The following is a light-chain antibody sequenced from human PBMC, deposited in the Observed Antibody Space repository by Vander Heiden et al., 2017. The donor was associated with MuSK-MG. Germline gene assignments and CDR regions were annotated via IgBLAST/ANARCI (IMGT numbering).Light chain of an antibody. CDR1: QSVSSY. V-gene: IGKV3-11*01. Sequence: EIVLTQSPATLCLSPGERATLSCRASQSVSSYLAWYQQKPGQAPRLLIYDASNRATGIPARFRGSGSGTVFTLTISSLEPEDCAVYYCQQRSNWLFTFGPGTKVDIK. CDR2: DAS. CDR3: QQRSNWLFT. J-gene: IGKJ3*01.